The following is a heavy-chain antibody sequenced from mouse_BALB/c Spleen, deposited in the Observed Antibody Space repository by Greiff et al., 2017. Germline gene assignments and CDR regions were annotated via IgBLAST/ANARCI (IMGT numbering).Heavy chain of an antibody. CDR1: GFTFSSYG. V-gene: IGHV5-6-3*01. CDR3: ARQLGLRGFAY. Sequence: EVHLVESGGGLVQPGGSLKLSCAASGFTFSSYGMSWVRQTPDKRLELVATINSNGGSTYYPDSVKGRFTISRDNAKNTLYLQMSSLKSEDTAMYYCARQLGLRGFAYWGQGTLVTVSA. D-gene: IGHD3-1*01. CDR2: INSNGGST. J-gene: IGHJ3*01.